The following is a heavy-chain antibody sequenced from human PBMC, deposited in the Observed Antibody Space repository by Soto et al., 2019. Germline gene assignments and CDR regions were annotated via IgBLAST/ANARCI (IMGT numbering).Heavy chain of an antibody. J-gene: IGHJ6*02. CDR2: INPSGGST. Sequence: ASVKVSCKASGYTFTSYYMHWVRQAPGQGLEWMGIINPSGGSTSYAQKFQSRATMTRDTSTSTVYMELSSLRSEDTAVYYCARRTRDTAMAEFYGMDVWGQGTTVTVSS. CDR1: GYTFTSYY. D-gene: IGHD5-18*01. CDR3: ARRTRDTAMAEFYGMDV. V-gene: IGHV1-46*01.